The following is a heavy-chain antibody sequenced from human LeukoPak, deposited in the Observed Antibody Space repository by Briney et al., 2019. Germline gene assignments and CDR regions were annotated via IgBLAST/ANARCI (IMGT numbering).Heavy chain of an antibody. Sequence: GGSVRVSCEASGYTFKGYGLPWVRQAPGQGLEGVSGMSGSGGRGGRTHYAHSGMGRFTISRISSEKTLYLQMNSLSGEDTDIYYCARGDRAYRDYDSWYFDLWGRGTLVTVSS. CDR3: ARGDRAYRDYDSWYFDL. CDR1: GYTFKGYG. CDR2: MSGSGGRGGRT. D-gene: IGHD5-12*01. J-gene: IGHJ2*01. V-gene: IGHV3-23*01.